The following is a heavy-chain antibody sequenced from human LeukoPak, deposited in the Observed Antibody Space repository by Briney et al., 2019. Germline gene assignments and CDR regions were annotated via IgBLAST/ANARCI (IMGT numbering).Heavy chain of an antibody. J-gene: IGHJ4*02. V-gene: IGHV4-30-4*01. CDR3: ARETPYGDYTYYFDY. D-gene: IGHD4-17*01. Sequence: SQTLSLTCTVSGGSISSGDYYWSWIRQPPGKGLEWIGYIYYSGSTYYNPSLKSRVTISVDTSKNQFSLELSSVTAADTAVYYCARETPYGDYTYYFDYWGQGTLVTVSS. CDR1: GGSISSGDYY. CDR2: IYYSGST.